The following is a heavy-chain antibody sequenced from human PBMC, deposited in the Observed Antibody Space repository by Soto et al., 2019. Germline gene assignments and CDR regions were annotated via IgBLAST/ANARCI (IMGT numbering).Heavy chain of an antibody. J-gene: IGHJ6*02. CDR3: ARYRGSGGVEYNMDV. Sequence: EVQLVESGGGLVQPGGSLRLSCAASGFTFSSYWMHWVRQGPGEGLVWVSRIMSDGSGTTYADSVKGRCTISRDNAKNTLYLQMNSLRAEDTAVYHCARYRGSGGVEYNMDVWGQGTTVTVSS. CDR2: IMSDGSGT. D-gene: IGHD3-16*01. CDR1: GFTFSSYW. V-gene: IGHV3-74*01.